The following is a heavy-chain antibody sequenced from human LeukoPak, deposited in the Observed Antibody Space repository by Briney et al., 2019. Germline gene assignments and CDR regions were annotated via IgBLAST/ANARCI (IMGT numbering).Heavy chain of an antibody. CDR3: ARDFSGSYRYNWFDP. Sequence: SETLSLTCTVSGGSIRSTSYNWGWIRQPPGKGLEWIGSIFYGGRTNYNPSLNSRVTMSLDTPKNHFSLILTSVTAADTAVYYCARDFSGSYRYNWFDPWGQGTLVTVSS. CDR2: IFYGGRT. V-gene: IGHV4-39*07. J-gene: IGHJ5*02. D-gene: IGHD1-26*01. CDR1: GGSIRSTSYN.